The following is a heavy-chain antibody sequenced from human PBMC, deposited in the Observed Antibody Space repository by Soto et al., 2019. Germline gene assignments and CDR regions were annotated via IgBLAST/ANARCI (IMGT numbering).Heavy chain of an antibody. J-gene: IGHJ4*02. CDR1: GFTFSTYA. CDR3: AKDIEQHLATFDS. V-gene: IGHV3-23*01. Sequence: PGGSLRLSCEASGFTFSTYAMSWVRRAPGRGLEWVSGISGSGGSTYYADSVKGRFTISRDNSKNTVYLQMNSLRVDDTAVYYCAKDIEQHLATFDSWGQGTQVTVSS. D-gene: IGHD6-13*01. CDR2: ISGSGGST.